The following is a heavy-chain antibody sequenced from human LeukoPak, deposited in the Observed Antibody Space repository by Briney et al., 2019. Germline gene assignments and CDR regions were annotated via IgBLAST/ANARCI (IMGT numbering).Heavy chain of an antibody. CDR1: GGSISSGGYY. Sequence: PSQTLSLTCTVSGGSISSGGYYWTWIRQHPGKGLEWIGNIYYSGSTYYNPSLKSRVTISVDTSKNQFSLKLSSVTAADTAVYYCARDWPYNWNYQGRAYYMDVWGKGTAVTVSS. V-gene: IGHV4-31*03. J-gene: IGHJ6*03. CDR2: IYYSGST. D-gene: IGHD1-7*01. CDR3: ARDWPYNWNYQGRAYYMDV.